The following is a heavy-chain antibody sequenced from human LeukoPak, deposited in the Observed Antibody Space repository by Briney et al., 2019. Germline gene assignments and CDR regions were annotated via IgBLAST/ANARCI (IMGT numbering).Heavy chain of an antibody. V-gene: IGHV4-39*01. CDR2: IYYSGST. Sequence: SETLSLTCTVSGGSISSSSYYWGWIRQPPGKGLEWIGSIYYSGSTYHNPSLKSRVTISVDTSKNQFSLNLSSVTAADAAVYYCARRRPEYASGSYFLGGYYYYYMDVWGKGTTVTISS. J-gene: IGHJ6*03. D-gene: IGHD3-10*01. CDR1: GGSISSSSYY. CDR3: ARRRPEYASGSYFLGGYYYYYMDV.